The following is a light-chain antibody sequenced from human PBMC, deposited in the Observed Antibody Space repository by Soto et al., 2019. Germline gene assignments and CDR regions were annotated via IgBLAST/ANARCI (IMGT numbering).Light chain of an antibody. Sequence: DIQLTQSPSSVSASVGDRVTITCRASQGISRWLAWYQQKPGKAPKLLIDSISTLQSGVPSRFSGSASGAAFTLTLNSVQPEDVATYFCQQANSVPYTFGQGPKLEIK. CDR3: QQANSVPYT. V-gene: IGKV1-12*01. CDR1: QGISRW. CDR2: SIS. J-gene: IGKJ2*01.